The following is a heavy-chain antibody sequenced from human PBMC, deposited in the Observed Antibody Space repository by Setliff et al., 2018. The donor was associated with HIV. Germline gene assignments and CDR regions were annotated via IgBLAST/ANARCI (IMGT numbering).Heavy chain of an antibody. V-gene: IGHV1-8*02. D-gene: IGHD6-19*01. CDR1: GYTFTSYD. CDR3: ARGACYTSGWHSSRYMDV. CDR2: VNPNSGNT. Sequence: ASVKVSCKASGYTFTSYDINWVRQATGQGLEWMGWVNPNSGNTGYAQKFQGRVTMTRNTSIRTVYMELSSLRSEDTAVYYCARGACYTSGWHSSRYMDVWGKGSTVTVSS. J-gene: IGHJ6*03.